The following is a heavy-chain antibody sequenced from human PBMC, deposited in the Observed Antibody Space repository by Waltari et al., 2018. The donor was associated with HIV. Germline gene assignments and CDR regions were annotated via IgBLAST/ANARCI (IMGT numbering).Heavy chain of an antibody. J-gene: IGHJ4*02. D-gene: IGHD3-3*01. CDR2: KSYDGSNK. V-gene: IGHV3-30*04. CDR3: ARDYYDFWSGYYGRDY. CDR1: GFTFSSYA. Sequence: QVQLVESGGGVVQPGRSLRLSCAASGFTFSSYAMHWVRQAPGKGLEWVAVKSYDGSNKYYADSVKGRFTISRDNSKNTLYLQMNSLRAEDTAVYYCARDYYDFWSGYYGRDYWGQGTLVTVSS.